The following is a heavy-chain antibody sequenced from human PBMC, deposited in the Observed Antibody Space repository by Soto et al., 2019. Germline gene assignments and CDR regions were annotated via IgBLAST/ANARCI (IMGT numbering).Heavy chain of an antibody. V-gene: IGHV3-23*01. CDR3: AKDLTYYDSSGYYYYGMDV. D-gene: IGHD3-22*01. CDR1: GFTFSSYA. J-gene: IGHJ6*02. Sequence: GGSLRLSCAASGFTFSSYAMSWVRQAPGKGLEWVSAISGSGGSTYYADSVKGRFTISRDNSKNTLYLQMNSLRAEDTAVYYCAKDLTYYDSSGYYYYGMDVWGQGTTVTVSS. CDR2: ISGSGGST.